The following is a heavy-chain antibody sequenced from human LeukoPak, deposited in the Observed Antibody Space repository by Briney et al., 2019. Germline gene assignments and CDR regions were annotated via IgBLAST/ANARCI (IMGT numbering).Heavy chain of an antibody. D-gene: IGHD3-22*01. CDR2: IYHSGST. V-gene: IGHV4-4*02. J-gene: IGHJ4*02. CDR3: ATYYDSSGYKLDY. Sequence: SETLSLTCTVSGGSISSNNWWSWVRQPPGKGLEWIGEIYHSGSTNYNPSLKSRVTISVDKSKNQFSLKLSSVTAADTAVYYCATYYDSSGYKLDYWGQGTLVTVSS. CDR1: GGSISSNNW.